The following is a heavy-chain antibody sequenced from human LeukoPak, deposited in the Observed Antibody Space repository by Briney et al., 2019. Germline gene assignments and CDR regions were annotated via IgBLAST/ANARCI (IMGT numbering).Heavy chain of an antibody. CDR2: ISSSSSYI. V-gene: IGHV3-21*01. CDR3: ARGGYQLLHYFDY. Sequence: PGGSLRLSCAASGFTFSSYSMNWVRQAPGKGLEWVSSISSSSSYIYYADSVKGRFTISRDNAKNSLYLQMNSLRAEDTAVYYCARGGYQLLHYFDYWGQGTLVTVSS. CDR1: GFTFSSYS. D-gene: IGHD2-2*01. J-gene: IGHJ4*02.